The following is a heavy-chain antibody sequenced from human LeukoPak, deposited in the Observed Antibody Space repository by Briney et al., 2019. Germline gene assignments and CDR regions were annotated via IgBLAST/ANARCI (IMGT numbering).Heavy chain of an antibody. CDR3: AKDRGSCSSTSCYYFDY. J-gene: IGHJ4*02. D-gene: IGHD2-2*01. V-gene: IGHV3-30*18. CDR2: ISYDGSNK. CDR1: GFXFSGYC. Sequence: GRSLRLSCAASGFXFSGYCIHWVSQAYGMGLDTEAVISYDGSNKFYADSVKGRFTISRDNSKNTLYLQMNSLRAEDTAVYYCAKDRGSCSSTSCYYFDYWGQGTLVTVSS.